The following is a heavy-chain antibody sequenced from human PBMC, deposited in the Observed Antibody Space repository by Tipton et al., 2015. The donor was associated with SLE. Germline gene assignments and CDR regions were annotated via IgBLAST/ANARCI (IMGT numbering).Heavy chain of an antibody. CDR2: IYYSGST. CDR3: AGVSRDAFEI. V-gene: IGHV4-31*03. Sequence: TLSLTCNVSGDSISSGGYYWSWIRQPPGKGLEWIGNIYYSGSTNYNPSLKSRVTISVDTSKNQFSLKLSSVIAADTAVYYCAGVSRDAFEIWGQGTMVTVSS. CDR1: GDSISSGGYY. D-gene: IGHD5/OR15-5a*01. J-gene: IGHJ3*02.